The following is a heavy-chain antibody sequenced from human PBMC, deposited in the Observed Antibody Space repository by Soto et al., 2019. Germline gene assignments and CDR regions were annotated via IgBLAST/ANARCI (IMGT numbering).Heavy chain of an antibody. V-gene: IGHV1-69*13. J-gene: IGHJ6*02. Sequence: GASVKVSCKASGCTFSSYAISWVRQAPGQGLEWMGGIIPIFGTANYAQKFQGRVTITADESTSTAYMELSSLRSEDTAVYYCARRSYNVDIVATAHAAYGMDVWGQGTTVTVSS. CDR1: GCTFSSYA. CDR2: IIPIFGTA. CDR3: ARRSYNVDIVATAHAAYGMDV. D-gene: IGHD5-12*01.